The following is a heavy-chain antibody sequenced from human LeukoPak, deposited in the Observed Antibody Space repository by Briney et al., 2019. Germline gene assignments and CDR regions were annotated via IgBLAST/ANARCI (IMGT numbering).Heavy chain of an antibody. CDR3: ARDYGPYYYGSGSYGVDH. V-gene: IGHV3-74*01. CDR2: INSDASST. J-gene: IGHJ5*02. CDR1: GFTFSSYG. Sequence: PGGSLRLSCAASGFTFSSYGMHWVRQAPGKGLVWVSRINSDASSTSYADSVRGRFTISRDNAKNTLYLQMDSLRAEDTAVCYCARDYGPYYYGSGSYGVDHWGQGTLVTVSS. D-gene: IGHD3-10*01.